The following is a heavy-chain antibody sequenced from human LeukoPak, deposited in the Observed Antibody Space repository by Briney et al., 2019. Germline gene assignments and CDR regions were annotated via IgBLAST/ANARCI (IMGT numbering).Heavy chain of an antibody. CDR1: GSTFSDYY. Sequence: GGSLRLSCAASGSTFSDYYMSWIRQAPGKGLEWVSYICDSGRTIYYADSVKGRFTISRDNAKNSVYLQMDNLRAEDTAVYYCARDRLGDYDHSGYYDKWGQGTLVTVSS. D-gene: IGHD3-22*01. V-gene: IGHV3-11*01. J-gene: IGHJ4*02. CDR2: ICDSGRTI. CDR3: ARDRLGDYDHSGYYDK.